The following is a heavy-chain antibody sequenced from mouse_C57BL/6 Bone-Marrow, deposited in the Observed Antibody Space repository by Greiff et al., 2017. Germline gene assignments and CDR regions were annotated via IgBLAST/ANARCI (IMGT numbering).Heavy chain of an antibody. Sequence: EVKLMESGAELVRPGSSVKMSCKTSGYTFTSYGINWVKQRPGQGLEGIGYIYIGNGYTEYNEKFKGKATLTSDTSSSTAYMQLSSLTSEDYAIYFCARGGGNYYGSSPYYYAMDYWGQGTSVTVSS. V-gene: IGHV1-58*01. CDR2: IYIGNGYT. J-gene: IGHJ4*01. CDR1: GYTFTSYG. CDR3: ARGGGNYYGSSPYYYAMDY. D-gene: IGHD1-1*01.